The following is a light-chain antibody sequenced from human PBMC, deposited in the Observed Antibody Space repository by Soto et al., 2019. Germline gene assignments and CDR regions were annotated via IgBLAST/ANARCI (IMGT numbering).Light chain of an antibody. V-gene: IGKV1-39*01. Sequence: DIPMTQSPSSLSASVGDRVTISCRASQSISTYLNWYQHKPGTAPRLLIYSASGVKSGVPPRFSGSGSGRDFTLTISSLRPEDIAIYFCQQRYSSPPWTFGQGTKVEVK. CDR1: QSISTY. CDR2: SAS. CDR3: QQRYSSPPWT. J-gene: IGKJ1*01.